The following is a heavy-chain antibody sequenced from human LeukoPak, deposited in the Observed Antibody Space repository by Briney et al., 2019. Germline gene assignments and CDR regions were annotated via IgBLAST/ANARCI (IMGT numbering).Heavy chain of an antibody. CDR2: IIPIFGTA. Sequence: ASVKVSCKASGGTFSSYAISWVRQAPGQGLEWMGGIIPIFGTANYAQKFQGRVTITADESTSTAYMELSSLRSEDTAVYYCARGDCTNGVCYLYYYYGMDVWGQGTTVTVSS. CDR1: GGTFSSYA. J-gene: IGHJ6*02. D-gene: IGHD2-8*01. CDR3: ARGDCTNGVCYLYYYYGMDV. V-gene: IGHV1-69*13.